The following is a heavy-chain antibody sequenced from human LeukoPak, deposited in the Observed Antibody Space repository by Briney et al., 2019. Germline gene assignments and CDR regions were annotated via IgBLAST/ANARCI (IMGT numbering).Heavy chain of an antibody. CDR1: GFSLSTSAMG. Sequence: ESGPTLVKPTQTLTLTCTFSGFSLSTSAMGVSWIRQPPGKALEWLALIFWTDEKHYSPSLKSRLTITKDTSKNQVVLTMTNMDPVDTATYYCAHRHIADRPFDPWGQGILATVSS. J-gene: IGHJ5*02. D-gene: IGHD6-6*01. CDR2: IFWTDEK. CDR3: AHRHIADRPFDP. V-gene: IGHV2-5*01.